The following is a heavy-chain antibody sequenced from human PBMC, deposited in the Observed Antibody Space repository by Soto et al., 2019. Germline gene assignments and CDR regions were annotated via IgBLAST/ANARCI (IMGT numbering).Heavy chain of an antibody. CDR1: GFTFSTYC. J-gene: IGHJ4*02. CDR3: AKGAVQDLWSGYYNLFDY. V-gene: IGHV3-30*18. Sequence: GGSLRLSCAASGFTFSTYCMHWVRQAPGKGLEWVAVISYDAKHKYYADSLKGRFTISRDNSKNTLYLQMNRLRIEDTAVYYCAKGAVQDLWSGYYNLFDYWGQGTLVTVSS. CDR2: ISYDAKHK. D-gene: IGHD3-3*01.